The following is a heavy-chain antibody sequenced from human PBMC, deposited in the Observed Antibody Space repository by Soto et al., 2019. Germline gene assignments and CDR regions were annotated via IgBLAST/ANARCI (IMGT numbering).Heavy chain of an antibody. CDR3: AKAGIVGATDY. V-gene: IGHV3-30*18. J-gene: IGHJ4*02. D-gene: IGHD1-26*01. Sequence: VAVISYDGSNKYYADSVKGRFTISRDNSKNTLYLQMNSLRAEDTAVYYCAKAGIVGATDYWGQGTLVTVSS. CDR2: ISYDGSNK.